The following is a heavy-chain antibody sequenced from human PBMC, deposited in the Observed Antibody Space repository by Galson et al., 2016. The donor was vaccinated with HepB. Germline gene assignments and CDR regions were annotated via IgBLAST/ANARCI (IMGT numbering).Heavy chain of an antibody. CDR1: GGAISAGSYY. Sequence: SETLSLTCTVSGGAISAGSYYWAWIRQPPGKGLEFIGTVFYDGNAYYTPSLKSRVTISVGTSKTQFSLRLSSVTAADTAVYYCARHRPVTTRLDYWGQGILVTVSS. V-gene: IGHV4-39*01. CDR2: VFYDGNA. D-gene: IGHD4-17*01. CDR3: ARHRPVTTRLDY. J-gene: IGHJ4*02.